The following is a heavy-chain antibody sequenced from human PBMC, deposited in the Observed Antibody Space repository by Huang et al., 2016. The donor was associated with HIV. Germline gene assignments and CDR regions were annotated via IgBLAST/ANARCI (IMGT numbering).Heavy chain of an antibody. J-gene: IGHJ5*02. CDR2: ISYDVRSD. CDR3: AKESRWFSDFDQ. V-gene: IGHV3-30*18. D-gene: IGHD2-15*01. CDR1: GFIFCNFG. Sequence: QVQLVESGGGVVQPGTSLRLSCAASGFIFCNFGMHWVRQAPGKGVEWVAVISYDVRSDRYSDSVKGRFTISRDNDKNTLSLEMNRLRHDDTAVYYCAKESRWFSDFDQWGQGTLVTVSS.